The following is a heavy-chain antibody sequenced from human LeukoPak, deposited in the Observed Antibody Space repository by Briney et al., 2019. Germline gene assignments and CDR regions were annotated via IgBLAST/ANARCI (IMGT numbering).Heavy chain of an antibody. CDR1: GYTFTNYG. CDR2: ISTYNGNR. V-gene: IGHV1-18*01. J-gene: IGHJ4*02. CDR3: ARGADFDFSSSDY. Sequence: ASVKVSCKASGYTFTNYGISWVRQAPGQGLEWMGWISTYNGNRNFTERLQGRVTLTTDTSTGTAYMELRSLRSDDTAMYYCARGADFDFSSSDYWGQGTLVTVSS. D-gene: IGHD6-6*01.